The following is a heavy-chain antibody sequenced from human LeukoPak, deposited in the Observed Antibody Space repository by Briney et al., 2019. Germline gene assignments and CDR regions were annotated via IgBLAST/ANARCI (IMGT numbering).Heavy chain of an antibody. J-gene: IGHJ4*02. CDR1: GGSINSYY. Sequence: PSETLSLTCIVSGGSINSYYWSWIRQPPGKGLEWIGYIYYSGSTDYNPSLKRRVTISVDTSKNQFSLDLSSVTAADTAMYYCARGFAYGDTGSFDFWGQGTLVTVSS. CDR2: IYYSGST. CDR3: ARGFAYGDTGSFDF. V-gene: IGHV4-59*01. D-gene: IGHD4-17*01.